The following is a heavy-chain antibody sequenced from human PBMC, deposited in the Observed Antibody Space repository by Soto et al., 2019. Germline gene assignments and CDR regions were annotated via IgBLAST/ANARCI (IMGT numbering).Heavy chain of an antibody. CDR1: GFTFSDYP. D-gene: IGHD1-26*01. CDR2: TSYDGSNK. CDR3: AREGHRGSYLNDAFDS. J-gene: IGHJ3*02. Sequence: PGGSLRLSCAASGFTFSDYPMHWVRQAPGKGLEWVAITSYDGSNKNYADSVKGRFTISRDNSKNTLSLQMNSLRVEDTAVYYCAREGHRGSYLNDAFDSWGQGTMVTVSS. V-gene: IGHV3-30-3*01.